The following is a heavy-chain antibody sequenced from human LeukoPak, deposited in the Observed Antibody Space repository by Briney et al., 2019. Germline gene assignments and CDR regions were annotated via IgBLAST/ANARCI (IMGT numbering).Heavy chain of an antibody. CDR2: INSDGSST. V-gene: IGHV3-74*01. CDR3: ARAQTYGDYRLLLDY. Sequence: TGGSLRLSCAASGFTFSSYWMHWVRHAPGKGLVWVSRINSDGSSTSYADSVKGRFTISRDNAKNSLYLQMNSLRAEDTALYYCARAQTYGDYRLLLDYWGQGTLVTVSS. D-gene: IGHD4-17*01. CDR1: GFTFSSYW. J-gene: IGHJ4*02.